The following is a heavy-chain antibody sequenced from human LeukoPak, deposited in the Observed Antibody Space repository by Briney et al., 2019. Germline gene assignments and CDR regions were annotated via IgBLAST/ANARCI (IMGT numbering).Heavy chain of an antibody. D-gene: IGHD6-19*01. Sequence: SETLSLTCTVSGGSISSYYWSWIRQPPGKGLEWIGYIYYSGSTNYNPSLKSRRTISVDTSKNQFSLQLSSLTAADTTVYYCARGVGSCWWSFDYWGQGTLVTVSS. CDR1: GGSISSYY. CDR2: IYYSGST. V-gene: IGHV4-59*01. J-gene: IGHJ4*02. CDR3: ARGVGSCWWSFDY.